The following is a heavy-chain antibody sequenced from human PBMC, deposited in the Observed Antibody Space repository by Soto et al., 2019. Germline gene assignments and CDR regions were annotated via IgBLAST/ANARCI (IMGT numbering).Heavy chain of an antibody. CDR3: ARDILTGYYNKGGFDY. CDR1: GYTFTSYG. J-gene: IGHJ4*02. Sequence: ASVKVSCKASGYTFTSYGISWVRQAPGQGLEWMGWISAYNGNTNYAQKLQGRVTMTTDTSTSTAYMELRSLRSDDTAVYYCARDILTGYYNKGGFDYWGQGTLVTVSS. D-gene: IGHD3-9*01. CDR2: ISAYNGNT. V-gene: IGHV1-18*01.